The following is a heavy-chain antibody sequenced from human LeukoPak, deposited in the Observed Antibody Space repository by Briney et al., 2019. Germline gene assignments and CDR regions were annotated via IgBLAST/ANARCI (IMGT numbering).Heavy chain of an antibody. CDR1: GDSLTISFYF. Sequence: PAETVSLTCSVSGDSLTISFYFCGWVRQPPGKAFEWIGCIYYTRPTYNNPSLKNRVIISEDTSNNQFYLQMTSATAADTALYFCARHSKIVLDTGWFDPWGQGVLVTVSS. J-gene: IGHJ5*02. V-gene: IGHV4-39*01. CDR3: ARHSKIVLDTGWFDP. CDR2: IYYTRPT. D-gene: IGHD3-16*02.